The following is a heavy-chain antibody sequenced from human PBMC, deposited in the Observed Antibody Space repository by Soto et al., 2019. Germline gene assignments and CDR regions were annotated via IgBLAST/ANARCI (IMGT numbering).Heavy chain of an antibody. V-gene: IGHV4-59*01. CDR3: TRDGDGRMTTNPYYYYGMDV. Sequence: PSETLSLTCTVSGGSISGYYWSWIRQPPGKXLEWIGNVYYGGGAKYNPSVKRRVSISVDTSKNQFSLNLSSVTAADTAVYYCTRDGDGRMTTNPYYYYGMDVWGPGITVTVSS. CDR2: VYYGGGA. J-gene: IGHJ6*02. D-gene: IGHD2-21*02. CDR1: GGSISGYY.